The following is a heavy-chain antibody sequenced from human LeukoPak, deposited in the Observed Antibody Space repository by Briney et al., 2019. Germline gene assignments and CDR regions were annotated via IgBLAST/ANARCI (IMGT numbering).Heavy chain of an antibody. CDR2: IYYSGST. Sequence: SETLSLTCTVSGGSISSYYWSWIRQPPGKGLKWIGYIYYSGSTNYNPSLKSRVTISVDTSKNQFSLKLSSVTAADTAVYYCARAGYSGYDLGEFDYWGQGTLVTVSS. CDR1: GGSISSYY. V-gene: IGHV4-59*01. D-gene: IGHD5-12*01. J-gene: IGHJ4*02. CDR3: ARAGYSGYDLGEFDY.